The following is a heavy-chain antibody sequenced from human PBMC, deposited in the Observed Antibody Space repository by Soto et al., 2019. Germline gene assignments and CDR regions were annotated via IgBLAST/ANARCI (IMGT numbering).Heavy chain of an antibody. D-gene: IGHD2-15*01. CDR2: IYYSGST. V-gene: IGHV4-31*03. J-gene: IGHJ6*02. CDR3: ARVRVYCSGGSCYSGYYYYGMDV. CDR1: GGSISSGGYY. Sequence: SETLSLTCTVSGGSISSGGYYWSWLRQHPGKGLEWIGYIYYSGSTYYNPSLKSRVTISVDTSKNQFSLKLSSVTAADTAVYYCARVRVYCSGGSCYSGYYYYGMDVWGQGTTVTVSS.